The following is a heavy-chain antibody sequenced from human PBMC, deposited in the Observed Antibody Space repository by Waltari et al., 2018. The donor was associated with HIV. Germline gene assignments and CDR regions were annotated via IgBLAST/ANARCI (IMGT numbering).Heavy chain of an antibody. D-gene: IGHD3-10*01. CDR3: ARDLYYGSGISGGMDV. CDR2: INTDGSST. CDR1: GFTFSSYW. V-gene: IGHV3-74*01. J-gene: IGHJ6*02. Sequence: EVQLVESGGGLVQPGGSLRLSCAASGFTFSSYWMHWVRQAPGKGLGWVERINTDGSSTSYADSVKGRFTISRDTAKNTLNLQMNSLRAEDTAVYYCARDLYYGSGISGGMDVWGQGTTVTVSS.